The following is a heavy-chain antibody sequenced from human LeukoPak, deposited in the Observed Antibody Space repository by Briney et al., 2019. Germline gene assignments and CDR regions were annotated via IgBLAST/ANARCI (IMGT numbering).Heavy chain of an antibody. CDR2: FDYRGNT. Sequence: PSETLSLTCTVSGGSNISSTYYWGWIRQSPGKGLEWIGSFDYRGNTYYNPSLQSRVTISVDTSKSQFSLRLRSVTAADTAIYSCARPVPPTFYMDVWGKGTTVTVSS. J-gene: IGHJ6*03. CDR1: GGSNISSTYY. D-gene: IGHD2/OR15-2a*01. CDR3: ARPVPPTFYMDV. V-gene: IGHV4-39*01.